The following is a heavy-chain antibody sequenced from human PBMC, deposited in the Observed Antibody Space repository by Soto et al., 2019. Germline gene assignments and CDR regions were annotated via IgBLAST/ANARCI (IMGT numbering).Heavy chain of an antibody. CDR3: AKDLSGTTVNLWGVFDP. CDR1: GFTFSSYW. D-gene: IGHD4-17*01. Sequence: PGGSLRLSCAASGFTFSSYWMSWVRQAPGKGLEWVSGISWNSGSIVYADSVKGRFTISRDNAKNSLYLQMNSLRAEDTAFYYCAKDLSGTTVNLWGVFDPWGQGTLVTVSS. V-gene: IGHV3-9*01. CDR2: ISWNSGSI. J-gene: IGHJ5*02.